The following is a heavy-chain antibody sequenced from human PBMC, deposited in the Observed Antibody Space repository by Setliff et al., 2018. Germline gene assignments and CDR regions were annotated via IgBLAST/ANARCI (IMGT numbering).Heavy chain of an antibody. V-gene: IGHV4-59*08. CDR3: ARHKSNGSGSYPSLYMDV. J-gene: IGHJ6*03. Sequence: SETLSLTCTVSGGSISSYYWSWIRQPPGKGLEWIGYIHISGSTNYNPSLKSRVTISLDTSKNQFSLKLSSVTAADTAVYYCARHKSNGSGSYPSLYMDVWGKGIMVTVSS. D-gene: IGHD3-10*01. CDR1: GGSISSYY. CDR2: IHISGST.